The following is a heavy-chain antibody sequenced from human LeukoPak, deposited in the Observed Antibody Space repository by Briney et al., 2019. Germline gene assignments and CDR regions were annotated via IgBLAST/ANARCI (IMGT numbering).Heavy chain of an antibody. CDR3: AKGNYYDSSGRNVFDI. V-gene: IGHV3-21*04. D-gene: IGHD3-22*01. CDR2: ISSSSSYI. J-gene: IGHJ3*02. CDR1: GFTFSSYS. Sequence: GGSLRLSCAASGFTFSSYSMNWVRQAPGKGLEWVSSISSSSSYIYYADSVKGRFTISRDNFKNTLALQMNSLRAEDTAVFYCAKGNYYDSSGRNVFDIWGQGTMVTVSS.